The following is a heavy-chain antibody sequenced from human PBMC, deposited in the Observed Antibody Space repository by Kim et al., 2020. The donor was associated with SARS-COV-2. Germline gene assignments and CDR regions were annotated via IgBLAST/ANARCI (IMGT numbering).Heavy chain of an antibody. CDR2: SKK. Sequence: SKKYYVDSVKGRFTISRDNAKNSLYLQMNSLRAEDTAVYYCARGEATGSWGQGTLVTVSS. CDR3: ARGEATGS. J-gene: IGHJ5*02. V-gene: IGHV3-7*01.